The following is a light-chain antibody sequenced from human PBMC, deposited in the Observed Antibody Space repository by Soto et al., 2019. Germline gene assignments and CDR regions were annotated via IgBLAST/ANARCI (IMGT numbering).Light chain of an antibody. Sequence: QSELTQPPSVSGAPGQRVTISCTGSSSNIGAGYDVHWYQQLPGTAPKLLIYGNSNRPSGVPDRFSGSKSGTSASLAITGLQAEDEADCYCQSYDSSLSGWVFGGGTKLTVL. CDR1: SSNIGAGYD. CDR3: QSYDSSLSGWV. CDR2: GNS. J-gene: IGLJ3*02. V-gene: IGLV1-40*01.